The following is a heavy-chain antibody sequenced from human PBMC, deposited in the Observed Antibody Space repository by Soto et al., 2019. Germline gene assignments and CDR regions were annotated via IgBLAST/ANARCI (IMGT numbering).Heavy chain of an antibody. CDR2: IQPSDSDT. CDR1: GYIFISYW. Sequence: AESLIISFTGSGYIFISYWIGWVRQMPGKGLEWMGIIQPSDSDTRYSPSFQGQVTISADKSISTAYLQWSSLKASDTAMYYCVRYCSGGSCYFRYAFYIWGQGTMVTVSS. V-gene: IGHV5-51*01. J-gene: IGHJ3*02. D-gene: IGHD2-15*01. CDR3: VRYCSGGSCYFRYAFYI.